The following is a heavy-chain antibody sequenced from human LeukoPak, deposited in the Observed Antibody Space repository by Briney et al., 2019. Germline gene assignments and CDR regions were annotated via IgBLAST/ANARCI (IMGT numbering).Heavy chain of an antibody. D-gene: IGHD6-13*01. CDR1: GFNFSTYT. CDR3: ARLRTGRFSTSWFDY. Sequence: GGSLRLSCAASGFNFSTYTMNWVRQAPGKGLEWVSFITSSGSTIFYADSVKGRFTVSRDNAKNSLFLQVYSLTAEDTATYYCARLRTGRFSTSWFDYWGQGSLVTVSS. CDR2: ITSSGSTI. V-gene: IGHV3-48*04. J-gene: IGHJ4*02.